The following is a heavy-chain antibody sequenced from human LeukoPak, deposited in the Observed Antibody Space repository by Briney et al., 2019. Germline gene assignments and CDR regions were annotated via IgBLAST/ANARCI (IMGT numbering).Heavy chain of an antibody. D-gene: IGHD3-22*01. CDR1: GYTFTGYY. CDR2: INPNSGGT. CDR3: ARTDSNGYFYFDY. J-gene: IGHJ4*02. V-gene: IGHV1-2*02. Sequence: ASVKVSCKASGYTFTGYYMHWVRQAPGQGLEWMGWINPNSGGTNYAQKFQGRVTMTRDTYISTAYMDLSRLRSDDTAVYYCARTDSNGYFYFDYWGQGTLVTVSS.